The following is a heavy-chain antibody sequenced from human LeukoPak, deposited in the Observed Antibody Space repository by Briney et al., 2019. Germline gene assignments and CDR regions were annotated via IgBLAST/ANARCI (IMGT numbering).Heavy chain of an antibody. D-gene: IGHD3-10*01. CDR1: GGTFSSYT. Sequence: SVKVSCKASGGTFSSYTISWVRQAPGQGLEWMGRIIPILGIANYAQKFQGRVTITADKSTSTAYMELSSLRSEDTAVYYCARVKWYGSGRNWFDPWGQGTLVTVSS. J-gene: IGHJ5*02. V-gene: IGHV1-69*02. CDR3: ARVKWYGSGRNWFDP. CDR2: IIPILGIA.